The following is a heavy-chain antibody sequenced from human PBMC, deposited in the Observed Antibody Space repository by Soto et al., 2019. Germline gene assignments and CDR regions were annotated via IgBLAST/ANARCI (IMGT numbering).Heavy chain of an antibody. CDR2: INADNGNT. V-gene: IGHV1-18*01. CDR1: GYTFTNYG. Sequence: QVQLVQSGAEVKEPGASVKVSCKTSGYTFTNYGITWVRQAPGQGLEWMGWINADNGNTNFAQKVQGRVTMTTDTSTSTAYMELRSLTYDDTATYFCARRVDCSGGSCYADYWGQGTLVSVSS. J-gene: IGHJ4*02. CDR3: ARRVDCSGGSCYADY. D-gene: IGHD2-15*01.